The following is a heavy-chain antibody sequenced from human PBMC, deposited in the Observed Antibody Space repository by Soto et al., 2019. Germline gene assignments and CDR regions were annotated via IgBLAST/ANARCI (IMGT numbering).Heavy chain of an antibody. D-gene: IGHD6-13*01. V-gene: IGHV3-53*02. CDR3: ARELGSSSFVSYYGMYV. Sequence: QLLENGGGLIQPGGSLRLSCAASGFTVSGHYMSWVRQAPGKGLEWVSIIHSGGSTFYADSVKGRFTISRDNSKNTLYLQMNSLRAEDTAVYYCARELGSSSFVSYYGMYVWCQGTTVTVAS. CDR2: IHSGGST. CDR1: GFTVSGHY. J-gene: IGHJ6*02.